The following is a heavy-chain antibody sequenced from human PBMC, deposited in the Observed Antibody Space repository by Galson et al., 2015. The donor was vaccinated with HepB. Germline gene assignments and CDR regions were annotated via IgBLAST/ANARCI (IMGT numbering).Heavy chain of an antibody. CDR3: ARIQDTAIDPFGS. J-gene: IGHJ4*02. V-gene: IGHV1-3*01. D-gene: IGHD5-18*01. Sequence: SVKVSCKASGYSFRNSRIHWVRQAPGQGLEWIGWIHAGNGDTKYSDRFQGRVTITRDTSASTAFMELSSLKSGDTAVYYCARIQDTAIDPFGSWGQGTLVSVSS. CDR1: GYSFRNSR. CDR2: IHAGNGDT.